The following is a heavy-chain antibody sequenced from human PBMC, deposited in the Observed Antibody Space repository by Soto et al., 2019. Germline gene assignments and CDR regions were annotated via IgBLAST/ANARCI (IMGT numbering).Heavy chain of an antibody. J-gene: IGHJ4*02. V-gene: IGHV1-69*13. CDR2: IIPIFGTA. D-gene: IGHD3-22*01. CDR3: ARGYYDSSGYYPSPYPFSRSYFDY. Sequence: EASVKVSCKASGGTFSSYAISWVRQAPGQGLEWMGGIIPIFGTANYAQKFQGRVTITADESTSTAYMELSSLRSEDTAVYYCARGYYDSSGYYPSPYPFSRSYFDYWGQGTLVTVSS. CDR1: GGTFSSYA.